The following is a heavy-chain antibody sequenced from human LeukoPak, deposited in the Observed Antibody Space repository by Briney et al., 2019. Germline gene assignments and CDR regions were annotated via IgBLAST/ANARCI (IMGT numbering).Heavy chain of an antibody. J-gene: IGHJ4*02. CDR2: IHYSGHT. CDR1: GDSINSYY. D-gene: IGHD6-13*01. V-gene: IGHV4-59*01. Sequence: PSETLSLTCTVSGDSINSYYWSWIRQPPGKGLEWIAYIHYSGHTNYNPSLKSRVTISLDTSENQFSLKLTSVTAADTALYYCARQQLPDGTYYFDYWGQGTLVTVSS. CDR3: ARQQLPDGTYYFDY.